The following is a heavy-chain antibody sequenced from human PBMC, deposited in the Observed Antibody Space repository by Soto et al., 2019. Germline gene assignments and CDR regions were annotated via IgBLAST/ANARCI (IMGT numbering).Heavy chain of an antibody. Sequence: EAQLVESGGGLVEPGGSLRLSCAASGFTFSTYSMNWVRQAPGKGLEWVSSITSSSNYIYYTDSVEGRFTISRDNAKSSLYLQMNSLRVEDTAVYYCGRDTNFYASGSGVDYWGQGTLVTVSS. CDR2: ITSSSNYI. CDR3: GRDTNFYASGSGVDY. CDR1: GFTFSTYS. V-gene: IGHV3-21*01. D-gene: IGHD3-10*01. J-gene: IGHJ4*02.